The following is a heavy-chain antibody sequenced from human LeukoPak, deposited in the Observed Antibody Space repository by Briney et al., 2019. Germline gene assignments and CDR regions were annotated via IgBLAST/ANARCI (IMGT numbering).Heavy chain of an antibody. CDR2: IHYSGSA. Sequence: PETLSLTCTLSGGSTSAYYWTWIRHPPGKGLGWIWSIHYSGSATYNPSLRSRVIISVDTSRNQFSLWLTYVTAADTAVYYCAREEEDSATAAYYLDFWGQGSLVTVSS. CDR3: AREEEDSATAAYYLDF. D-gene: IGHD2-2*01. CDR1: GGSTSAYY. J-gene: IGHJ4*02. V-gene: IGHV4-59*01.